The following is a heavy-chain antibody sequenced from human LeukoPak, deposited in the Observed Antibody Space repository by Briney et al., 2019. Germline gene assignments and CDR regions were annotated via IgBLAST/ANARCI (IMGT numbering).Heavy chain of an antibody. D-gene: IGHD4-23*01. CDR1: GYTFTSYD. CDR2: ITPILGTA. Sequence: SVKVSCKASGYTFTSYDINWVRQAPGQGLEWMGEITPILGTANYAQQFQGRLTITADESTSTAYMELSSLRSEDTAFYYCARNSRVVSTSGLNYWGQGTLVTVSS. V-gene: IGHV1-69*13. CDR3: ARNSRVVSTSGLNY. J-gene: IGHJ4*02.